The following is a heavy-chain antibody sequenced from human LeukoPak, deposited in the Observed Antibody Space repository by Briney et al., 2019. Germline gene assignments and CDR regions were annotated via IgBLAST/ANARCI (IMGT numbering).Heavy chain of an antibody. D-gene: IGHD3-22*01. Sequence: GSLGLSCAASGFTFSNYAINWVRQAPGKGLGWGSSINGGGYSTYYADSVKGRFTISRDNSKNTLYLQMNSLRAEDTALYYCAKDLYYDSSAYRAFDAWGQGSLVTVSS. CDR2: INGGGYST. V-gene: IGHV3-23*01. J-gene: IGHJ5*02. CDR1: GFTFSNYA. CDR3: AKDLYYDSSAYRAFDA.